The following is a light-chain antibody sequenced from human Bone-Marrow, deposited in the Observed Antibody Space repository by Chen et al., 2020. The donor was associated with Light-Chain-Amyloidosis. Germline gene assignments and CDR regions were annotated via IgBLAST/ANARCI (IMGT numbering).Light chain of an antibody. J-gene: IGKJ4*01. Sequence: EIVLTQSPGTLSLSPGERATLSCRASQSVSSSYLAWYQQKPGQAPRLLIYGSSSRATGIPDRFTGSGSGTDFTLTINRLEPEDFAMYYCQQYGTSPLTLGGGTKVEIK. CDR3: QQYGTSPLT. CDR2: GSS. V-gene: IGKV3-20*01. CDR1: QSVSSSY.